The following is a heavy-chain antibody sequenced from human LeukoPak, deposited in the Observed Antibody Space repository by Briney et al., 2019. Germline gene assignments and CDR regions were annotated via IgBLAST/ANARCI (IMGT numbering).Heavy chain of an antibody. CDR2: MNPNSGNT. CDR1: GYTFTSYD. CDR3: ARFSELAYYYYGMDV. D-gene: IGHD1-26*01. J-gene: IGHJ6*02. Sequence: GASVKVSCKASGYTFTSYDINRVRQATGQGLEWKGWMNPNSGNTGYAQKFQGRVTMTRNTSISTAYMELSSLRSEDTAVYYCARFSELAYYYYGMDVWGQGTTVTVSS. V-gene: IGHV1-8*02.